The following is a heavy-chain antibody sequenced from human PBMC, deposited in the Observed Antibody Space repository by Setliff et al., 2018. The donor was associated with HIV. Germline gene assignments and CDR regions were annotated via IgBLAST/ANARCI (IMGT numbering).Heavy chain of an antibody. CDR1: SGSVGSYY. CDR2: IYHTGST. V-gene: IGHV4-59*05. CDR3: ARSIVPVASGYYYFEY. Sequence: SETLSLTCTVSSGSVGSYYWSWIRQPAGKGLEWIGSIYHTGSTYYKPSLKSRVTISVDTSKNQFPLRLSSVAAGDTAVYYCARSIVPVASGYYYFEYWGQGTLVTVSS. D-gene: IGHD3-3*01. J-gene: IGHJ4*02.